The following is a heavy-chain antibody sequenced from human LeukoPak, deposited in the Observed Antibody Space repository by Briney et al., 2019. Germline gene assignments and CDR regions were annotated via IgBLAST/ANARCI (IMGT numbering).Heavy chain of an antibody. CDR3: ARVYQWLGMAYFDY. CDR1: GFTFSDYY. V-gene: IGHV3-11*01. Sequence: GGSLRLSCAASGFTFSDYYMSWVRQAPGKGLEWVSYISSSGSTIYYADSVKGRFTISRDNAKNSLYLQMNSLRAEDTAVYYCARVYQWLGMAYFDYWGQGTLVTVSS. CDR2: ISSSGSTI. D-gene: IGHD6-19*01. J-gene: IGHJ4*02.